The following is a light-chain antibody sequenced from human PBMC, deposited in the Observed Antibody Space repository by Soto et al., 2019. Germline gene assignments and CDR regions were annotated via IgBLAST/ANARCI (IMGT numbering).Light chain of an antibody. J-gene: IGLJ3*02. CDR1: TSDVGIYNL. CDR3: SSYAGSRWV. CDR2: EVD. V-gene: IGLV2-23*02. Sequence: QPVLTQPASVSGSPGQSITISCSGTTSDVGIYNLVSWYQQHSGKAPKLVIYEVDKRPSGVSNRFSGSRSGNTASLTISGLQSEDEADYYCSSYAGSRWVFGGGTKVTVL.